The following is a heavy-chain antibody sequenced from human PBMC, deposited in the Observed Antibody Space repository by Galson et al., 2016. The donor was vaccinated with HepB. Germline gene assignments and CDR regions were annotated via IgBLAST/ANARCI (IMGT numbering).Heavy chain of an antibody. CDR2: IWYDGSNK. CDR3: ARDQVYAGSGSHYPNWFDP. Sequence: SLRLSCAASGFTFSSYGIHWVRQAPGKGLEWVAGIWYDGSNKYYADSVKGRFTISRDNSKNTLYLQMNSLRAEDTAVYYCARDQVYAGSGSHYPNWFDPWGQGTLVTVSS. V-gene: IGHV3-33*01. D-gene: IGHD3-10*01. J-gene: IGHJ5*02. CDR1: GFTFSSYG.